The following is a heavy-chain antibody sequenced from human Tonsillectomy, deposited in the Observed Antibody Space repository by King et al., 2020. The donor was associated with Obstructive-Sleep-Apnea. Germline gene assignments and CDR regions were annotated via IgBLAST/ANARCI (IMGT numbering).Heavy chain of an antibody. Sequence: VQLVESGGGLVQPGGSLRLSCAASGFTFSSYAMNWVRQAPGKGLEWVSGISGSGGSTYYADSVKGRFTISRDNSKSTLYLQMNSLRAKDTAVYYGANDPYGPYYLDYWGQGTLVTVSS. CDR1: GFTFSSYA. CDR3: ANDPYGPYYLDY. J-gene: IGHJ4*02. CDR2: ISGSGGST. V-gene: IGHV3-23*04. D-gene: IGHD3-10*01.